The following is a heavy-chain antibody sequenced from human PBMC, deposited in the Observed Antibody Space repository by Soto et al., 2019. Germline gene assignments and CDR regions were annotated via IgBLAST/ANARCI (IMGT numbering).Heavy chain of an antibody. D-gene: IGHD3-10*01. J-gene: IGHJ4*02. CDR1: GFTFSRYA. Sequence: GGSLRLSCAASGFTFSRYAMSWVRQAPGKGLEWVSAISGSGGSTYYADSVKGRFTISRDNSKNTLYLQMNSLRAEDTAVYYCAKSNLFGSGTKDYWGPGTLVTVSS. CDR2: ISGSGGST. V-gene: IGHV3-23*01. CDR3: AKSNLFGSGTKDY.